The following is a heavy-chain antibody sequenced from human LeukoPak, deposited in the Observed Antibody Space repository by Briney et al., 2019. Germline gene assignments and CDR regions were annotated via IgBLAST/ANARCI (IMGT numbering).Heavy chain of an antibody. CDR2: ISSSSSYI. J-gene: IGHJ4*02. Sequence: PGGSLRLSCAASGFTFSDYYMSWIRQAPGKGLEWVSSISSSSSYIYYADSVKGRFTISRDNAKKSVYLQMNSLRAEDTAVYYCAKADGDKPLDYWGQGTLVTVSS. CDR3: AKADGDKPLDY. V-gene: IGHV3-11*06. D-gene: IGHD4-17*01. CDR1: GFTFSDYY.